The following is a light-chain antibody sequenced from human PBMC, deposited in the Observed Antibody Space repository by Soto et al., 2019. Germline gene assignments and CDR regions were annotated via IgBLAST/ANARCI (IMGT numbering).Light chain of an antibody. CDR1: SSDVGAYNY. CDR3: SSYTTIKTVI. CDR2: DVT. Sequence: QSVLAQPASVSGSPGQSITISCTGTSSDVGAYNYASWYHQHHPGKAPELIIYDVTDRPSGVSTRFSGSKSGNTASLTISGLQAEDEGDYYCSSYTTIKTVIFGGGTKLTVL. V-gene: IGLV2-14*01. J-gene: IGLJ2*01.